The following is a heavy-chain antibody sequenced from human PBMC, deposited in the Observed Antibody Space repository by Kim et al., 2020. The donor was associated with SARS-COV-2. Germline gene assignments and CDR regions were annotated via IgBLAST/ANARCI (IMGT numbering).Heavy chain of an antibody. V-gene: IGHV4-34*01. J-gene: IGHJ3*02. D-gene: IGHD5-12*01. CDR3: ARGEGWLRLGPKAFDI. Sequence: SETLSLTCAVYGGSFSGYYWSWIRQPPGKGLEWIGEINHSGSTNYNPSLKSRVTISVDTSKNQFSLKLSSVTAADTAVYYCARGEGWLRLGPKAFDIWGQGTMVTVSS. CDR1: GGSFSGYY. CDR2: INHSGST.